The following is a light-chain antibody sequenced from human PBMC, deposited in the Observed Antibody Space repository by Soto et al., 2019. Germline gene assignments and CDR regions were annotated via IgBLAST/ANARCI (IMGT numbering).Light chain of an antibody. Sequence: IVITHSPATLSLSPGEGAALACRASQSVSSNFAWYQQKPGQPPRLLIYGATTGATGIPALFSGSGSGTVFTPTISRLEAEDFVVYYWQQYGTSRTFGQGTKVDI. V-gene: IGKV3-15*01. CDR1: QSVSSN. CDR2: GAT. CDR3: QQYGTSRT. J-gene: IGKJ1*01.